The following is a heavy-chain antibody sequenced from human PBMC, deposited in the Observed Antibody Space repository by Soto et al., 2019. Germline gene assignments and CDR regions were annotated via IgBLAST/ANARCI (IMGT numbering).Heavy chain of an antibody. Sequence: SETLSLTCTVSGGSISSHYWSWIRQPPGKGLEWIGYIYYSGSTNYNPSLKSRVTISVDTSKNQFSLKLSSVTAADTAVYYCARDVGYCISTSCYSWFDPWGQGTLVTVSS. V-gene: IGHV4-59*11. CDR3: ARDVGYCISTSCYSWFDP. D-gene: IGHD2-2*02. J-gene: IGHJ5*02. CDR1: GGSISSHY. CDR2: IYYSGST.